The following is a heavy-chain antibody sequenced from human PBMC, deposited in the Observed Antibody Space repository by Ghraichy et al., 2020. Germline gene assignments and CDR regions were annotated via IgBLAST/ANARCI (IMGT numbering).Heavy chain of an antibody. Sequence: SETLSLTCAVYGGSFSGYYWSWIRQPPGKGLEWIGEINHSGSTNYNPSLKSRVTISVDTSKNQFSLKLSSVTAADTAVYYCARKGRWLQGLYYYYYMDVWGKGTTVTVSS. J-gene: IGHJ6*03. D-gene: IGHD5-24*01. CDR3: ARKGRWLQGLYYYYYMDV. CDR2: INHSGST. CDR1: GGSFSGYY. V-gene: IGHV4-34*01.